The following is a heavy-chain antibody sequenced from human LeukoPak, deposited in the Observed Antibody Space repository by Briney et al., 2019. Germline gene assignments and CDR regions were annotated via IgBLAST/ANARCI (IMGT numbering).Heavy chain of an antibody. CDR1: GGSISSSTYY. CDR2: IYYSGST. V-gene: IGHV4-39*01. Sequence: PSETLSLTCTVSGGSISSSTYYWGWIRQPPGKGLEWIGSIYYSGSTSYNPSLKSRVTISVDTSKNQFSLKLDSVTAADTAVYYCARNASDSGTSYFDYWGQGTLDSVSS. J-gene: IGHJ4*02. CDR3: ARNASDSGTSYFDY. D-gene: IGHD1-26*01.